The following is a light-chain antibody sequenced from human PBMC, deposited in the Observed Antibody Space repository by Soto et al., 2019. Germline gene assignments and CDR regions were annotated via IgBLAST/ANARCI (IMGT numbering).Light chain of an antibody. CDR1: ESVRSSY. V-gene: IGKV3-20*01. Sequence: EIVLTQSPGTLSLSPGERATLSCRASESVRSSYLAWYQQKPGQAPRLLIYGASTRATGIPDRFTGSGSGTDFTLSVSRLDPEDFAVYFCQQYGSSPATFGQGTKVEIK. J-gene: IGKJ1*01. CDR3: QQYGSSPAT. CDR2: GAS.